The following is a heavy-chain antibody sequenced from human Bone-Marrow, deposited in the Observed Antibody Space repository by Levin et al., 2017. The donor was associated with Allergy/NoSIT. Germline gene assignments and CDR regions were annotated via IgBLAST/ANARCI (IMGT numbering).Heavy chain of an antibody. CDR3: ARGPAANLVNWFDP. Sequence: ASVKVSCKASGGTFSSYAISWVRQAPGQGLEWMGGIIPIFGTANYAQKFQGRVTITADESTSTAYMELSSLRSEDTAVYYCARGPAANLVNWFDPWGQGTLVTVSS. J-gene: IGHJ5*02. CDR2: IIPIFGTA. V-gene: IGHV1-69*13. CDR1: GGTFSSYA. D-gene: IGHD2-2*01.